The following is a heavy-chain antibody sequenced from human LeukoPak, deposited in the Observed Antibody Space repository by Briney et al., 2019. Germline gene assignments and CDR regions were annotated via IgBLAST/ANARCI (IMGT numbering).Heavy chain of an antibody. J-gene: IGHJ6*03. D-gene: IGHD2-15*01. V-gene: IGHV4-39*07. CDR3: ARVRCSGGSCPYYYYYYYMDV. CDR1: GGSISSSSYY. Sequence: SETLSLTCTVSGGSISSSSYYWAWIRQPPGKGLEWSGSIHYSGSTYYNPSLQSRVTISIDTSKNQFSLKLRFVTAADTAVYYCARVRCSGGSCPYYYYYYYMDVWGKGTTVTVSS. CDR2: IHYSGST.